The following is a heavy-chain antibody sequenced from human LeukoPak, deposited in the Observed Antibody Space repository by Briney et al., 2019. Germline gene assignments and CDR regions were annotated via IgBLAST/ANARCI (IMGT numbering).Heavy chain of an antibody. CDR2: INHSGST. V-gene: IGHV4-34*01. D-gene: IGHD3-9*01. J-gene: IGHJ6*03. CDR1: GGSFSGYY. CDR3: ASRYFDWFSQNYYYYYMDV. Sequence: TSETLSLTCAVYGGSFSGYYWSWIRKPPGKGLEWIGEINHSGSTNYNPSLKSRVTISVDTSKNQFSLKLSSVTAADTAVYYCASRYFDWFSQNYYYYYMDVWGKGTTVTVSS.